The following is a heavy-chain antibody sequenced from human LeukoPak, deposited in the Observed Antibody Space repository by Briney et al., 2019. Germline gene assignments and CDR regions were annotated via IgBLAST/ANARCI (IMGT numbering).Heavy chain of an antibody. V-gene: IGHV3-7*01. D-gene: IGHD5-12*01. CDR3: ARDALYSGYDTINYYYYYGMDV. J-gene: IGHJ6*02. CDR1: GFTFSSYW. Sequence: GGSLRLSCAASGFTFSSYWLSAVRQAPGKGVEWVANIKQDGSEKYYLGSVRGRFTISRDNNNNSLYLQMNSLRAEDTAVYYCARDALYSGYDTINYYYYYGMDVWGQGTTVTVSS. CDR2: IKQDGSEK.